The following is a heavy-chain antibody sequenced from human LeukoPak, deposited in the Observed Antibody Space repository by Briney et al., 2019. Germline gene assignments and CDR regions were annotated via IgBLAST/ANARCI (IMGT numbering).Heavy chain of an antibody. D-gene: IGHD5-12*01. CDR2: ISWNSGSI. CDR3: AKDVSWLRFPDSAFDY. CDR1: GFTFDDYA. V-gene: IGHV3-9*01. J-gene: IGHJ4*02. Sequence: GGSLRPSCAASGFTFDDYAMHWVRQAPGKGLEWVSGISWNSGSIGYADSVKGRFTISRDNAKNSLYLQMNSLRAEDTALYYCAKDVSWLRFPDSAFDYWGQGTLVTVSS.